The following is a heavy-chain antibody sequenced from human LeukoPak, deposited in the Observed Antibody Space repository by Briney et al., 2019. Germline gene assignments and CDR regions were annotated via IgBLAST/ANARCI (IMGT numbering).Heavy chain of an antibody. Sequence: ASVKVSCKASAYTFTGYYMHWVRQAPGQGLEWMGWMNPNSGNTGYAQKFQGRVTMTRNTSISTAYMELSSLRSEDTAVYYCARGRLYSSSWYVWFDPWGQGTLVTVSS. CDR2: MNPNSGNT. D-gene: IGHD6-13*01. J-gene: IGHJ5*02. CDR1: AYTFTGYY. CDR3: ARGRLYSSSWYVWFDP. V-gene: IGHV1-8*02.